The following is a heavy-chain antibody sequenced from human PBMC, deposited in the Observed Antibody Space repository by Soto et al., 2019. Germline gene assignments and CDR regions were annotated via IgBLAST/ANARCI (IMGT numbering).Heavy chain of an antibody. V-gene: IGHV4-34*01. CDR2: INHSGST. J-gene: IGHJ6*02. D-gene: IGHD5-18*01. CDR3: ARGGGGGYSYNPYYYYGMDV. Sequence: QVQLQQWGAGLLKPSETLSLTCAVYGGSFSGYYWSWIRQPPGKGLEWIGEINHSGSTNYNPSLKSRVTISVDTSKNQFSLMLSSVTAADTAVYYCARGGGGGYSYNPYYYYGMDVWGQGTTVTVSS. CDR1: GGSFSGYY.